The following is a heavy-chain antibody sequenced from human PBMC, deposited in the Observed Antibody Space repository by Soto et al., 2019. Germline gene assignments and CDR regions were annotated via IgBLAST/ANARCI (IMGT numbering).Heavy chain of an antibody. CDR1: GGSISSGGYS. CDR3: ARHKTTMLTVVSAFDP. CDR2: TYQSGST. V-gene: IGHV4-30-2*06. J-gene: IGHJ5*02. D-gene: IGHD3-22*01. Sequence: SETLSLTCTVSGGSISSGGYSWTWIRQSPGKGLEWIGYTYQSGSTFYNPALKSRVTFSVDTSKNHFSLKLSSVTAADTAVYYCARHKTTMLTVVSAFDPWGQGTRVTVSS.